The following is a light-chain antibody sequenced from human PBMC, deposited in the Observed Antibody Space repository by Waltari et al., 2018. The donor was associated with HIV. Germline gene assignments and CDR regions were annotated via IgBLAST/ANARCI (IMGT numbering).Light chain of an antibody. CDR1: SSDVGGYNY. CDR3: TSYTRSSSLV. Sequence: QSALTQPASVSGSPGQSITISCTGTSSDVGGYNYVSWYQQHPGKAPKVMIYEVSNRPSGVSNRFSGSKSGNTASLTISGLRAEDEADYDCTSYTRSSSLVFCGGTKLTVL. V-gene: IGLV2-14*01. J-gene: IGLJ2*01. CDR2: EVS.